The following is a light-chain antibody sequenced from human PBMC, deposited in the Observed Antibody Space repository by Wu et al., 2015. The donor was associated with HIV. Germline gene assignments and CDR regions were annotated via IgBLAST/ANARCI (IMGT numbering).Light chain of an antibody. CDR1: QSISSW. Sequence: DIQMTQSPSTLSASVGDRVTITCRASQSISSWLAWYQQKPGKAPKLLLYAASRLESGVPSRFSGSGSGTDYTLTISSLQPEDFATYYCQQYYSTPLTFGQGTRLEIK. CDR2: AAS. J-gene: IGKJ5*01. CDR3: QQYYSTPLT. V-gene: IGKV1-NL1*01.